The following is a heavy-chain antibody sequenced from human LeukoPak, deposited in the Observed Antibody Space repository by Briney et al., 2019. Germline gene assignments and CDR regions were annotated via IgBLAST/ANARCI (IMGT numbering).Heavy chain of an antibody. CDR1: GFTFSSYA. D-gene: IGHD3-22*01. V-gene: IGHV3-23*01. CDR3: ARRGVYDSSTYYSYMDV. J-gene: IGHJ6*03. Sequence: GGSLRLSCAASGFTFSSYAMSWVRQAPGKGLEWVSAISGSGGSTYYADSVKGRFTISRDNSKNTLYLQMNSLRAEDTAVYYCARRGVYDSSTYYSYMDVWGKGTTVTISS. CDR2: ISGSGGST.